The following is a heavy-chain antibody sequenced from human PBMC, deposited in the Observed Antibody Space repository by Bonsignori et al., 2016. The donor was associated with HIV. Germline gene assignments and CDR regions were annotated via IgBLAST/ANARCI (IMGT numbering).Heavy chain of an antibody. CDR2: INPNSGGT. CDR3: GRGKGDLHSSSWHYFFDY. V-gene: IGHV1-2*02. J-gene: IGHJ4*02. Sequence: WVRQAPGQGLEWMGWINPNSGGTNYAQKFQGRVTMTRDTSISTAYMELSRLRSDDTAVYYCGRGKGDLHSSSWHYFFDYWGQGTLVTVSS. D-gene: IGHD6-13*01.